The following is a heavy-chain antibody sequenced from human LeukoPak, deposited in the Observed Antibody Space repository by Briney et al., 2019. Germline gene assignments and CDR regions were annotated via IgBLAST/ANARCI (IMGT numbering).Heavy chain of an antibody. CDR2: IRQDGSEK. J-gene: IGHJ4*02. CDR3: ARDDPYGYYDY. CDR1: GFTFSNYW. D-gene: IGHD2-2*03. V-gene: IGHV3-7*03. Sequence: PGGSLRLSCATSGFTFSNYWVTWLRQAPGEGLEWVANIRQDGSEKHYTDSVMGRFTISRDNAKTSLHLQMNSLRAEDTAVYYCARDDPYGYYDYWGQGTLVTVSS.